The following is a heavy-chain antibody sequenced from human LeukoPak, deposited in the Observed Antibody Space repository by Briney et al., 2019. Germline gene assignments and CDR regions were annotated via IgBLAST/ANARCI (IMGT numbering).Heavy chain of an antibody. CDR3: ASGPLRYFDWLQNYYYYYMDV. J-gene: IGHJ6*03. CDR2: IYYSGNT. V-gene: IGHV4-39*07. D-gene: IGHD3-9*01. CDR1: GDSISTSNSY. Sequence: SETLSLTCTVSGDSISTSNSYWGWIRQPPGKGLEWIGSIYYSGNTYYNASLKSRVTISVDTSKNQFSLKLSSVTAADTAVYYCASGPLRYFDWLQNYYYYYMDVWGKGTTVTISS.